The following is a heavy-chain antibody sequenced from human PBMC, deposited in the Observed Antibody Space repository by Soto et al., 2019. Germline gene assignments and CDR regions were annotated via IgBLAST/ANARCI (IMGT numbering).Heavy chain of an antibody. Sequence: ASVKVSCKASGYTFTSYGISWVRQAPGQGLEWMGWISAYNGNTNYAQKLQGRVTMTTDTSTSTAYMELRSLRSDDKAVYYCARSTLGFLEWLLYDDVFDIGGQGKMVTVS. D-gene: IGHD3-3*02. CDR2: ISAYNGNT. J-gene: IGHJ3*02. CDR3: ARSTLGFLEWLLYDDVFDI. CDR1: GYTFTSYG. V-gene: IGHV1-18*01.